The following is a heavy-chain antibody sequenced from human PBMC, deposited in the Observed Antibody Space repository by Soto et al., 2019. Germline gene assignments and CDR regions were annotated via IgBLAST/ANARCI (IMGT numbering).Heavy chain of an antibody. Sequence: AASVKVSCKASGYTFTSYYMHWVRQAPGQGLEWMGIINPSGGSTSYAQKFQGRVTMTRDTSTSTVYMELSSLRSEDTAVYYCARVQKTSGDYYCYYGMDVWGQGTTVTVSS. D-gene: IGHD3-10*01. CDR3: ARVQKTSGDYYCYYGMDV. V-gene: IGHV1-46*01. CDR1: GYTFTSYY. J-gene: IGHJ6*02. CDR2: INPSGGST.